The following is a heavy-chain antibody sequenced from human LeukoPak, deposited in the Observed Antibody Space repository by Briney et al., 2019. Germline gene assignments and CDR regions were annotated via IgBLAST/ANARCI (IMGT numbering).Heavy chain of an antibody. J-gene: IGHJ6*03. V-gene: IGHV1-69*01. CDR1: GSTFSSYA. D-gene: IGHD3-9*01. CDR2: IIPMFGTA. CDR3: ARSRDDILSGYIYYYYMDV. Sequence: ASVQVSCEASGSTFSSYAINWVRQAPGQGLEWMGGIIPMFGTANYAQKFQGRVTITADESTSTAYMELSSLRSEDTALYFCARSRDDILSGYIYYYYMDVWGKGTTVIVSS.